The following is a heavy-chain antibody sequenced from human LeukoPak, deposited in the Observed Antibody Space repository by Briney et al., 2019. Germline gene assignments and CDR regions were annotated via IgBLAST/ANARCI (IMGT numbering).Heavy chain of an antibody. J-gene: IGHJ3*02. Sequence: ASVKVSCXASGYTFTSYGISWVRRAHGQGLEWMAWISAYNGNTNYAQKLQGRVTMTTDTSTSTAYMELRSLRSDDTAVYYCARVYYDFWSGYEYDAFDIWGQGTMVTVSS. CDR1: GYTFTSYG. D-gene: IGHD3-3*01. CDR2: ISAYNGNT. V-gene: IGHV1-18*01. CDR3: ARVYYDFWSGYEYDAFDI.